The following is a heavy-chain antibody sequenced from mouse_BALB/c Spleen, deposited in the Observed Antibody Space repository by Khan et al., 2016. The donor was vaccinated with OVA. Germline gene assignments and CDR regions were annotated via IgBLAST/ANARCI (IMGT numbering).Heavy chain of an antibody. D-gene: IGHD3-3*01. CDR3: ARRGRRAMVY. V-gene: IGHV9-3-1*01. Sequence: QIQLVQSGPDLKKPGETVKISCKASGYTFTNYGINWVKQAPGKGLKWMGWIYTYTGEPTYADDFKGRFAFSLETSDRTAYLQINNLKNENTTSYFCARRGRRAMVYWGQGTSVTVSS. J-gene: IGHJ4*01. CDR2: IYTYTGEP. CDR1: GYTFTNYG.